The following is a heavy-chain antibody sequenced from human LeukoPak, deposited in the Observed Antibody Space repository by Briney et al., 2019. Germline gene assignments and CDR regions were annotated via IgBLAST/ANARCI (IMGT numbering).Heavy chain of an antibody. J-gene: IGHJ4*02. CDR3: ARGGRDGYNLLVY. CDR1: GFTFSSYW. CDR2: IKQDGSEK. V-gene: IGHV3-7*01. D-gene: IGHD5-12*01. Sequence: GGSLRLSCAASGFTFSSYWVSWVRQAPGKGLEWVANIKQDGSEKYYVDSVKGRFTISRDNAKNSLYLQMDSLRAEDTAVYYCARGGRDGYNLLVYWGQGTLVTVSS.